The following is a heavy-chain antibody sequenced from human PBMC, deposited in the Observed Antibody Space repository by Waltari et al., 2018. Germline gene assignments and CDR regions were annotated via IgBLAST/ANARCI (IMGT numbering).Heavy chain of an antibody. V-gene: IGHV3-9*03. CDR2: INWNSANI. D-gene: IGHD4-17*01. Sequence: EVQLVESGAGLVQPGRSLGHSCPASGFTFDDYAMHWVRQSPGKGLKWVSGINWNSANIGYADSVKGRFTISRDNAKNSVYLQMNSLRAEDMAWYYCAKGRGSAVTAPFDYWGQGSPVTVSS. J-gene: IGHJ4*02. CDR3: AKGRGSAVTAPFDY. CDR1: GFTFDDYA.